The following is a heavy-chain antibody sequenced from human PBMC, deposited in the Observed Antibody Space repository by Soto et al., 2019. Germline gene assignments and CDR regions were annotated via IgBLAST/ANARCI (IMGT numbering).Heavy chain of an antibody. D-gene: IGHD3-3*01. CDR3: AAVGPLFGVVIRSYGMDV. CDR1: GFTFTSSA. CDR2: IVVGSGNT. J-gene: IGHJ6*02. Sequence: ASVKVSCKASGFTFTSSAVQWVRQARGQRLEWIGWIVVGSGNTNYAQKFQERVTITRDMSTSTAYMELSSLRSEDTAVYYCAAVGPLFGVVIRSYGMDVWGQGTTATVSS. V-gene: IGHV1-58*01.